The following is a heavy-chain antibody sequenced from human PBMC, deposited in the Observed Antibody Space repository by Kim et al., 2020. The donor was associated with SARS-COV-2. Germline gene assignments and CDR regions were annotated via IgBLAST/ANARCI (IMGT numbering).Heavy chain of an antibody. D-gene: IGHD3-16*01. Sequence: GGSLRLSCVASKFNFDTFDMHWDRQVPGKGLECVSFISSRGDSTDYAASVKGRFTFSRDSAGNTLYLQMDSLRSDDTAFYFCMKGACLDYW. V-gene: IGHV3-23*03. CDR1: KFNFDTFD. CDR2: ISSRGDST. J-gene: IGHJ4*01. CDR3: MKGACLDY.